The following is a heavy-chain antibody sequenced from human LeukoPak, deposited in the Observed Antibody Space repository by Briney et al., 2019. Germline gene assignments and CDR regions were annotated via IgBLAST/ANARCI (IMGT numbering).Heavy chain of an antibody. CDR1: GFTFSSYS. V-gene: IGHV3-48*04. Sequence: PGGSLRLSCAASGFTFSSYSMNWVRQAPGKGLEWVSYISSSSSTIYYADSVKGRFTISRDNAKNSLYLQMNSLRAEDTAVYYCARLATALYYYMDVWGKGTTVTVSS. CDR2: ISSSSSTI. D-gene: IGHD5-24*01. CDR3: ARLATALYYYMDV. J-gene: IGHJ6*03.